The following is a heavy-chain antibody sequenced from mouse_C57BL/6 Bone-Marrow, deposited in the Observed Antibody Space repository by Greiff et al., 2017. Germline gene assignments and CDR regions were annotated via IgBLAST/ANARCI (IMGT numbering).Heavy chain of an antibody. CDR3: ARMYYYGSSLDY. V-gene: IGHV1-59*01. J-gene: IGHJ2*01. D-gene: IGHD1-1*01. CDR1: GYTFTSYW. Sequence: VQLQQPGAELVRPGTSVKLSCKASGYTFTSYWMHWVKQRPGQGLEWIGVIDPSDSYTNYNQKFKGKATLTVDTSSSTAYMQLSSLTSEDSAVYYCARMYYYGSSLDYWGQGTTLTVSS. CDR2: IDPSDSYT.